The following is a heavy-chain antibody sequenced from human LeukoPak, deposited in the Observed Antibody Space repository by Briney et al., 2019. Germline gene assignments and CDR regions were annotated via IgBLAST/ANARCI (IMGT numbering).Heavy chain of an antibody. J-gene: IGHJ6*03. Sequence: SETLSLTCTVSGGSISSTTYYWGWIRQPPGKGLEWIGRIYYSGSTYYNPSLKGRVTISVDTSTNQFSLKLSSVTATDTAVYYCARLHWDSGYYYYYMDVWGKGTTVTVSS. CDR1: GGSISSTTYY. CDR3: ARLHWDSGYYYYYMDV. D-gene: IGHD3-10*01. V-gene: IGHV4-39*01. CDR2: IYYSGST.